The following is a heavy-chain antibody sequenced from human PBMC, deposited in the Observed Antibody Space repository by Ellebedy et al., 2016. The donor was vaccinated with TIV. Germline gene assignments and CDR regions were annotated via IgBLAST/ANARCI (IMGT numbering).Heavy chain of an antibody. V-gene: IGHV1-24*01. CDR1: GYTLTELS. CDR2: FDPEDGET. CDR3: ARDTPELVLHYYYYMDV. D-gene: IGHD6-13*01. J-gene: IGHJ6*03. Sequence: ASVKVSXKVSGYTLTELSMHWVRQAPGKGLEWMGGFDPEDGETIYAQKFQGRVTMTEDTSTDTAYMELSSLRSEDTAVYYCARDTPELVLHYYYYMDVWGKGTTVTVSS.